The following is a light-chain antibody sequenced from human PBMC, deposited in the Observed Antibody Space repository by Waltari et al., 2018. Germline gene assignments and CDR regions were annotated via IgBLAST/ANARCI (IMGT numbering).Light chain of an antibody. Sequence: QLVLTQSPSASASLGASVKLTCTPSSGHSSNVIAWLQQQPEKGPRYLMRVNSDGRHSRGDEIPDRFSGSSSGAERYLTISSLQSEDEADYYCQTGGHGTWVFGGGTKLTVL. CDR2: VNSDGRH. CDR3: QTGGHGTWV. V-gene: IGLV4-69*01. CDR1: SGHSSNV. J-gene: IGLJ3*02.